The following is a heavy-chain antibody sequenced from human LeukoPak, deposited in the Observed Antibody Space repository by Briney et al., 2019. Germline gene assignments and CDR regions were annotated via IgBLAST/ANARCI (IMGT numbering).Heavy chain of an antibody. CDR1: GFTFRSYA. J-gene: IGHJ4*02. CDR3: TRDHNRRLGELSLLDY. D-gene: IGHD3-16*02. CDR2: ISFDGSNK. V-gene: IGHV3-30*04. Sequence: PGRSLRLSCAASGFTFRSYAMQWVRQAPGKGLEWVAVISFDGSNKYYADSVKGRFTISRDNSKNTLYLQMDRQRVEDTAVYYCTRDHNRRLGELSLLDYWGQGTLVTVSS.